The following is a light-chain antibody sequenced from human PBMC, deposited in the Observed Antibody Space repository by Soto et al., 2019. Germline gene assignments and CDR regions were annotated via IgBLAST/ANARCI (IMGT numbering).Light chain of an antibody. J-gene: IGKJ1*01. Sequence: EIVITQSPATLSVSPGERATLSCRASQSVSSNLAWYQQKPGQAPRLLIYGASTRATGIPARFSGSGSGTDFTLAISSLQSEDFAVYYCQQSSHWPPWTFGRGTKVDIK. CDR3: QQSSHWPPWT. CDR1: QSVSSN. CDR2: GAS. V-gene: IGKV3-15*01.